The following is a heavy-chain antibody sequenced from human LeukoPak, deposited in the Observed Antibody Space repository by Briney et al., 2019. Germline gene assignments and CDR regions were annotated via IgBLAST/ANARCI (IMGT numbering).Heavy chain of an antibody. CDR2: IYGDGRI. CDR1: GFTVTSNY. CDR3: ARESGYSYGLAGFFDY. D-gene: IGHD5-18*01. V-gene: IGHV3-53*01. Sequence: PGGSLRLSCAASGFTVTSNYMSWVRQAPGKGLEWVSVIYGDGRIHYADSVKGRFTIPRDDSKNTLYLQVNSLRAEDTAVYYCARESGYSYGLAGFFDYWGQGTLVTVSS. J-gene: IGHJ4*02.